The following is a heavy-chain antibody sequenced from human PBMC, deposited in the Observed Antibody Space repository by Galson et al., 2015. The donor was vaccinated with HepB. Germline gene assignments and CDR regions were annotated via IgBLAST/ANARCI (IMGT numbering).Heavy chain of an antibody. J-gene: IGHJ6*02. V-gene: IGHV3-9*01. CDR3: AKDISYSSYDPGPIAIAYEGYYYGMDV. D-gene: IGHD5-12*01. CDR1: GVTFDDYD. Sequence: FLRIGCAASGVTFDDYDMHWVRHAPGQGLEWAPGISWNSGSIGYAVSVKGRYTISRDNAKNSLYLQMNSLRAEDTALYYCAKDISYSSYDPGPIAIAYEGYYYGMDVWGQGTTVTVSS. CDR2: ISWNSGSI.